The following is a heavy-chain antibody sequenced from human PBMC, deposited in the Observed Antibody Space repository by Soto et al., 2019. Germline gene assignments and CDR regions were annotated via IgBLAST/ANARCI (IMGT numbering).Heavy chain of an antibody. CDR1: GFSLSTSGVG. J-gene: IGHJ4*02. V-gene: IGHV2-5*02. D-gene: IGHD6-13*01. CDR2: IYWDDDK. CDR3: AHILSNPGIAAAPVGYFDY. Sequence: SGPTLVNPTRPLTLTCTFSGFSLSTSGVGVGWIRQPPGKALEWLALIYWDDDKRYSPSLKSRLTITKDTSKNQVVLTMTNMDPVDTATYYCAHILSNPGIAAAPVGYFDYWGQGTLVTVSS.